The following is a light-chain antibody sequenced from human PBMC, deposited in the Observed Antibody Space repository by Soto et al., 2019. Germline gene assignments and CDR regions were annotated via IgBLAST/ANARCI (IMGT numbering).Light chain of an antibody. V-gene: IGKV1-16*01. Sequence: DIQMTQSPSSLSTSVGDRVTITCRASHDISHYLAWFQQKPGKAPKSLIYDISTLQRGVPSRFSGSGSGTDFTLTSASLQPEDFAVYYCQQYKTYPHTFGGGTKVEL. J-gene: IGKJ4*01. CDR1: HDISHY. CDR2: DIS. CDR3: QQYKTYPHT.